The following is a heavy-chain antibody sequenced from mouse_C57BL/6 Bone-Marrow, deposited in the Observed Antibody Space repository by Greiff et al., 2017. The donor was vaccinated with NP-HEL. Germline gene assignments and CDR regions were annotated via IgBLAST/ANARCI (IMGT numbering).Heavy chain of an antibody. V-gene: IGHV10-1*01. J-gene: IGHJ1*03. Sequence: EVKLMESGGGLVQPKGSLKLSCAASGFSFTTYAMNWVRQAPGKGLEWVARIRSKSNNYATYYADSVKDRFTISRDDSESMLYLQMNNLKTEDTAMYYCVRSYSNYEDWYFDVWGTGTTVTVSS. CDR1: GFSFTTYA. CDR3: VRSYSNYEDWYFDV. CDR2: IRSKSNNYAT. D-gene: IGHD2-5*01.